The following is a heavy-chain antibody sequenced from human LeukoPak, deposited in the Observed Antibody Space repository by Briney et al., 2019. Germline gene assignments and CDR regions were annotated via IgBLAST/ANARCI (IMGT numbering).Heavy chain of an antibody. V-gene: IGHV3-21*01. Sequence: GGSLRLSCAASGFTFSSYSINSVRPAPREGRRCVSSISISSSYIYYADSVKGRFTISRDNAKNSLYLQMKSLRAEDTAVYYSARVNGTWGQGTLVTVSS. CDR1: GFTFSSYS. CDR3: ARVNGT. J-gene: IGHJ5*02. CDR2: ISISSSYI. D-gene: IGHD1-26*01.